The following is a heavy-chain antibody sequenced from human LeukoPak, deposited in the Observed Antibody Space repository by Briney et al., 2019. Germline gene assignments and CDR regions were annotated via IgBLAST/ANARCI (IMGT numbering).Heavy chain of an antibody. CDR2: IYSGDTT. J-gene: IGHJ4*02. Sequence: GGSLRLSCAASGLTVSTNYMSWVRQAPGKGLEWVSVIYSGDTTFYADSVRGKFTISRDNSKNTLYHQMNSLRAEDTAVYYCASILRSSSGYYFDYWGQGTLVTVSS. CDR1: GLTVSTNY. CDR3: ASILRSSSGYYFDY. D-gene: IGHD3-10*01. V-gene: IGHV3-66*01.